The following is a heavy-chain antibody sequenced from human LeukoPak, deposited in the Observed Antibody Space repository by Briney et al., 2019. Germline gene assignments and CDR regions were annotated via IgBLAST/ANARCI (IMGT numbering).Heavy chain of an antibody. J-gene: IGHJ4*02. Sequence: ASVKVSCKASGGTFSSYAISWVRQAPGQGLEWMRGIIPIFGTANYAQKFQGRVTITADESTSTAYMELSSLRSEDTAVYYCARGAFYGGNPEGFDYWGQGTLVTVSS. CDR2: IIPIFGTA. CDR1: GGTFSSYA. V-gene: IGHV1-69*13. CDR3: ARGAFYGGNPEGFDY. D-gene: IGHD4-23*01.